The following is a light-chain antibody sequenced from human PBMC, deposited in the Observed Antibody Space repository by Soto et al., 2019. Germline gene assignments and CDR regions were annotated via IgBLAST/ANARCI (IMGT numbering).Light chain of an antibody. Sequence: DIQMTQSPSSLSASVGDRVTITCRASQGISNYLAWYQQKPGKVPKLLIYAASTLQSGVPSRFSGSGSGTDFTLTISGLQPEDGATYYCQKYNSAPRTFGQGTNVEIK. CDR1: QGISNY. CDR2: AAS. CDR3: QKYNSAPRT. V-gene: IGKV1-27*01. J-gene: IGKJ1*01.